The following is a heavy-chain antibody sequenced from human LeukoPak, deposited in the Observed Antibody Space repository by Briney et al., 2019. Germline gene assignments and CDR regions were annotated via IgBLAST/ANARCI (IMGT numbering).Heavy chain of an antibody. CDR2: IWHDGSQK. Sequence: GGSLRLSCAPSGFSFSNFGIHWVRQAPGKGLEWVALIWHDGSQKYYADSVKGRFTISRDNSKNTLYLQMNSLRAEDTAVYYCARDWLQGSSGWYWGQGTLVTVSS. CDR1: GFSFSNFG. J-gene: IGHJ4*02. V-gene: IGHV3-33*01. D-gene: IGHD6-19*01. CDR3: ARDWLQGSSGWY.